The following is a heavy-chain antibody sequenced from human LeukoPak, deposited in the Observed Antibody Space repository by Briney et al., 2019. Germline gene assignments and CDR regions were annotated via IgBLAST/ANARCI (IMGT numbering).Heavy chain of an antibody. CDR2: IYHSGST. CDR1: GGSISSSNW. J-gene: IGHJ4*02. Sequence: PSETLSLTCAVSGGSISSSNWWSWVRQPPGKGLEWVGEIYHSGSTNYNPSLKSRVTISVDKSKNQFSLKLSSVTAADTAVYYCARPGVSMVRGVENWGQGTLVTVSS. V-gene: IGHV4-4*02. D-gene: IGHD3-10*01. CDR3: ARPGVSMVRGVEN.